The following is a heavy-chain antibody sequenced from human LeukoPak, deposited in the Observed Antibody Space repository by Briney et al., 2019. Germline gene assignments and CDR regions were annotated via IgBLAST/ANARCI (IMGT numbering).Heavy chain of an antibody. Sequence: TGGSLRLSCAASGFTFSSYEMNWVRQAPGKGLEWVSAISGSDGSTFYADSVKGRFSISRDNSKNTLYLHMNSLRAEDTALYYCATASYSSGPYYYGMDVWGHGTTVTVSS. CDR3: ATASYSSGPYYYGMDV. CDR2: ISGSDGST. J-gene: IGHJ6*02. CDR1: GFTFSSYE. D-gene: IGHD6-19*01. V-gene: IGHV3-23*01.